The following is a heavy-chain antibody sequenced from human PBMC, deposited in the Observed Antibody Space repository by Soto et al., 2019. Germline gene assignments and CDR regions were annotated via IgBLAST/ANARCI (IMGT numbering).Heavy chain of an antibody. J-gene: IGHJ4*02. CDR3: AGEDDFWSGYHDY. CDR2: ISSSGSTI. Sequence: PGGSLRLSCAASGFIFRSYAMNWVRQAPGKGLEWVSYISSSGSTIYYADSVKGRFTISRDNAKNSLYLQMNSLRAEDTAVYYCAGEDDFWSGYHDYWGQGTLVTVSS. CDR1: GFIFRSYA. D-gene: IGHD3-3*01. V-gene: IGHV3-48*03.